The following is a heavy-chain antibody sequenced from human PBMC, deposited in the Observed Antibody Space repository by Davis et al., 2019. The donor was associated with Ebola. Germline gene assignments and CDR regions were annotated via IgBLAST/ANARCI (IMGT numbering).Heavy chain of an antibody. Sequence: GGSLRLSCAASGFTFSNAWMSWVRQAPGKGLEWVGRIKSKTDGGTTDYAAPVKGRFTISRDDSKNTLYLQMNSLKTEDTAVYYCTTGPVLLWFGESFWGQGTLVTVSS. D-gene: IGHD3-10*01. CDR1: GFTFSNAW. J-gene: IGHJ4*02. V-gene: IGHV3-15*01. CDR3: TTGPVLLWFGESF. CDR2: IKSKTDGGTT.